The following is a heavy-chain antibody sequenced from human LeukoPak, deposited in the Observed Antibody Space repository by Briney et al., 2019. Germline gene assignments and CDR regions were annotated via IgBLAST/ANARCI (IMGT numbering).Heavy chain of an antibody. Sequence: AGGSLRLSCAASGFSFSSFSMNWIRQAPGKGLEWVSYISGGSSFTYYVDSVKGRFTISRDNAKNSLYLQMNSLRAEDTAVYYCARDLGYSSGPNYWGQGTRVTVSS. CDR3: ARDLGYSSGPNY. D-gene: IGHD6-19*01. CDR2: ISGGSSFT. V-gene: IGHV3-21*01. CDR1: GFSFSSFS. J-gene: IGHJ4*02.